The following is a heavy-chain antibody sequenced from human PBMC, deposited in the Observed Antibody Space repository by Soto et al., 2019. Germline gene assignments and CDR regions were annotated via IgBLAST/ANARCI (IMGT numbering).Heavy chain of an antibody. CDR3: ARGPWVWGYQLPYYLDY. Sequence: QVQLQQWGAGLLKPSETLSLTCAVYGGSFSVYYWSWIRQPPGKGLEWLGEINHSGSTNYNPYLKSRVPRSVDTSKHQFALKLTSETAAHTAVYYCARGPWVWGYQLPYYLDYWGQGTLVTVSS. J-gene: IGHJ4*02. CDR2: INHSGST. CDR1: GGSFSVYY. D-gene: IGHD2-2*01. V-gene: IGHV4-34*01.